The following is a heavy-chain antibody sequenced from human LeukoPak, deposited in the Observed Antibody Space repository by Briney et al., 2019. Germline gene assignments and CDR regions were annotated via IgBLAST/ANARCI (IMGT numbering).Heavy chain of an antibody. D-gene: IGHD5-18*01. V-gene: IGHV3-30-3*01. Sequence: PTGGSLRLSCAASGFTFSSYAMHWVRQAPGKGLEWVAVISYDGSNKYYADSVRGRFTISRDNSKNTLYLQMNSLRAEDTAVYYCARGGRIQLWPNFDYWGQGTLVTVSS. CDR2: ISYDGSNK. CDR1: GFTFSSYA. CDR3: ARGGRIQLWPNFDY. J-gene: IGHJ4*02.